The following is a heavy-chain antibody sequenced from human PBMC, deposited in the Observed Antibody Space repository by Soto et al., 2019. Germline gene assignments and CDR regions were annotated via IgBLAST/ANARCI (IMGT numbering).Heavy chain of an antibody. D-gene: IGHD2-2*03. J-gene: IGHJ4*02. V-gene: IGHV3-23*01. Sequence: EVQVLESGGGLVQPGVSLRLSCAATGFTFSDFAMSWVRQAPGKGLEWVSRIYGGGNGPHYADSVKGRVTISRDNSKNTLCLQMNSLRAEDTAVYYCAKMEGMDPWAYSFDYWGQGTLVTVSS. CDR1: GFTFSDFA. CDR3: AKMEGMDPWAYSFDY. CDR2: IYGGGNGP.